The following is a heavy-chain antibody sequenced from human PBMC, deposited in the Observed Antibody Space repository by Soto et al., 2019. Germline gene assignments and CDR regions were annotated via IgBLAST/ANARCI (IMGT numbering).Heavy chain of an antibody. J-gene: IGHJ6*02. CDR2: TYYRSKWYN. D-gene: IGHD6-13*01. CDR3: ARVGYSSSWDYYYGMDV. CDR1: GDSVSSNSAA. Sequence: QTLSLTCAISGDSVSSNSAACNWIRQSPSRGLEWLGRTYYRSKWYNDYAVSVKSRITINPDTSKNQFSLQLNSVTPEDTAVYYCARVGYSSSWDYYYGMDVWGQGTTVTVSS. V-gene: IGHV6-1*01.